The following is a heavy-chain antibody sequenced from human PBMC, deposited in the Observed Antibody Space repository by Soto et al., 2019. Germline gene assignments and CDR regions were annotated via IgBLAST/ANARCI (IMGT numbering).Heavy chain of an antibody. J-gene: IGHJ6*02. Sequence: SGGSLRLSCAASGFTFSSYAMSWVRQAPVKGLEWVSAISGSGGSTYYADSVKGRFTISRDNSKNTLYLQMNSLRAEDTAVYYCAKRTTIFGVVYGMDVWGQGTTVTVSS. CDR1: GFTFSSYA. V-gene: IGHV3-23*01. D-gene: IGHD3-3*01. CDR3: AKRTTIFGVVYGMDV. CDR2: ISGSGGST.